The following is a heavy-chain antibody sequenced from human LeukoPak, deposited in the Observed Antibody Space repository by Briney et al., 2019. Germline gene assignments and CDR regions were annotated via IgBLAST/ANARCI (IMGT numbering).Heavy chain of an antibody. Sequence: ASVNVSFKASVYTFTDYYMHRVRQAPGQKLVWMVRLNTNSGGADTAQKFQGRVTITRDTSNSTDYMELRRMSTDKTAESDCARNAPDHPPSRWGQGTLVTVSS. CDR1: VYTFTDYY. D-gene: IGHD3-10*02. CDR2: LNTNSGGA. J-gene: IGHJ4*02. CDR3: ARNAPDHPPSR. V-gene: IGHV1-2*06.